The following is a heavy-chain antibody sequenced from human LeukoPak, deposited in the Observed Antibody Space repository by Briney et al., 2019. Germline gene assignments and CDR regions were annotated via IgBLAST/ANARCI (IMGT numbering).Heavy chain of an antibody. CDR3: AREYSGSYRPYYFDY. D-gene: IGHD1-26*01. CDR2: IIPILGIA. CDR1: GGTFSSYA. V-gene: IGHV1-69*04. Sequence: SVKVSCKASGGTFSSYAISWVRQAPGQGLEWMGRIIPILGIANYAQKFQGRVTITADKSTSTAYMELSSLRSEDTALYYCAREYSGSYRPYYFDYWGQGTLVTVSS. J-gene: IGHJ4*02.